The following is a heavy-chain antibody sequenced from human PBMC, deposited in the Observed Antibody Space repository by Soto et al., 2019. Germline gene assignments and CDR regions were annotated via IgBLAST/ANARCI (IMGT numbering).Heavy chain of an antibody. CDR3: AHKGPEDWPLDY. V-gene: IGHV2-5*02. D-gene: IGHD3-9*01. CDR1: GFSLSTSGVG. Sequence: QITLKESGPTLVRPTQTLTLTCAFSGFSLSTSGVGVGWIRQPPGKALEWLAVIYWDDSKHYSPSLRSRLTITIDTSKTQLVLTMTNMDPMDTGTYYCAHKGPEDWPLDYWGQGTLVTVSS. J-gene: IGHJ4*02. CDR2: IYWDDSK.